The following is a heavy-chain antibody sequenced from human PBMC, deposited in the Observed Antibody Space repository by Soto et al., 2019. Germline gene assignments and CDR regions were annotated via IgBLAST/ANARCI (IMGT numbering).Heavy chain of an antibody. CDR1: GFTFDDYA. CDR2: ISWNSGSI. V-gene: IGHV3-9*01. CDR3: AKVGYCSGGSCYHFDY. J-gene: IGHJ4*02. Sequence: SLRLSCAASGFTFDDYAMHWVRQAPGKGLEWVSGISWNSGSIGYADSVKGRFTISRDNAKNSLYLQMNSLRAEDTALYYCAKVGYCSGGSCYHFDYWGQGTLVTVSS. D-gene: IGHD2-15*01.